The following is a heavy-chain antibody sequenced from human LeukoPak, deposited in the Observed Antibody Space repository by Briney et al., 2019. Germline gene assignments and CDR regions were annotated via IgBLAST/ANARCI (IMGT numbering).Heavy chain of an antibody. CDR2: IIPIFGTA. D-gene: IGHD4-23*01. V-gene: IGHV1-69*13. CDR3: ARGWLAETTVVTPYNY. CDR1: GGTFSNYA. Sequence: SVKVSCEASGGTFSNYAINWVRQAPGQGLEWMGGIIPIFGTAHYSQKFQGRVTITAVDSMTTAYMELSSLRSEDTAVYYCARGWLAETTVVTPYNYWGQGTLVTVSS. J-gene: IGHJ4*02.